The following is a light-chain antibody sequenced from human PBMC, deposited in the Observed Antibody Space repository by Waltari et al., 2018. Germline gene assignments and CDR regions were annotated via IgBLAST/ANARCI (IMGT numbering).Light chain of an antibody. J-gene: IGKJ2*01. CDR3: QQYGGSPMYT. CDR2: GTS. CDR1: QSVTSSF. Sequence: ELVLTQSPGTLSLSPGERATLSCWASQSVTSSFLAWYQQKPGQAPRLLIYGTSNRATGIPDRFSGSGSGTDFTLTISRLEPEDFAVYYCQQYGGSPMYTFGQGTRLEIK. V-gene: IGKV3-20*01.